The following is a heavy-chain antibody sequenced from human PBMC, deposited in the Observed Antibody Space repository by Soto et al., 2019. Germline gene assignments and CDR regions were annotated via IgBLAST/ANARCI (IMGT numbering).Heavy chain of an antibody. V-gene: IGHV4-59*01. J-gene: IGHJ6*02. D-gene: IGHD6-13*01. CDR1: GGSISSYY. CDR2: IYYSGST. CDR3: ASSSGGIAAAGYYGMDV. Sequence: PSETLSLTCTVSGGSISSYYWSWIRQPPGKGLEWIGYIYYSGSTNYNPSLKSRVTISVDTSKNQFSLKLSSVTAADTAVYYCASSSGGIAAAGYYGMDVWGQGTTVTVSS.